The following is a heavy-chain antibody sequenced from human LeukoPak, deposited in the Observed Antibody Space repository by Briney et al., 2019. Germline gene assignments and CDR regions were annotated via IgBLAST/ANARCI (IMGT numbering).Heavy chain of an antibody. CDR2: IIPIFGTA. CDR1: GGTFSSYA. V-gene: IGHV1-69*13. J-gene: IGHJ4*02. D-gene: IGHD3-3*01. Sequence: GASVKVSCKASGGTFSSYAISWVRQAPGQGLEWMGGIIPIFGTANYAQKFQGRVTITADESTSTAYMELSSLRSEDTAVHYCARGRFLEWLLYHPTFDYWGQGTLVTVSS. CDR3: ARGRFLEWLLYHPTFDY.